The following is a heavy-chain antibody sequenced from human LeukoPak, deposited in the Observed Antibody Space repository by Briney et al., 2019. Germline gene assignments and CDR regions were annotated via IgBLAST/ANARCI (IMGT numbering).Heavy chain of an antibody. Sequence: GESLKIPCNVSGYSFSSYWIGWVRQMPGKGLEWMGIIYPGDSDTKYSPSFQGQVTISADKSISTAYLQWSTLKASDTAMYYCARRGWLQADNAFDIWGQGTMVTVSS. V-gene: IGHV5-51*01. CDR1: GYSFSSYW. D-gene: IGHD5-24*01. J-gene: IGHJ3*02. CDR2: IYPGDSDT. CDR3: ARRGWLQADNAFDI.